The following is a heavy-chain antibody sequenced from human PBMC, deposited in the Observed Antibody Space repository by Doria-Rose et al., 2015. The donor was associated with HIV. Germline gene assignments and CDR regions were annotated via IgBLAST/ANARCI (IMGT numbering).Heavy chain of an antibody. Sequence: QVTLKESGPVLVRPTETLTPTCTVSGVSLSSPGMGVSWIRQPAGNALEWLASIFSDDERSYKTSLKSRLTSSRCTSKSQLVLTMTDMDTVDTATYYCARIKSSRWYHKYYFDFWGQGTLVIVSA. CDR2: IFSDDER. V-gene: IGHV2-26*01. D-gene: IGHD6-13*01. J-gene: IGHJ4*02. CDR1: GVSLSSPGMG. CDR3: ARIKSSRWYHKYYFDF.